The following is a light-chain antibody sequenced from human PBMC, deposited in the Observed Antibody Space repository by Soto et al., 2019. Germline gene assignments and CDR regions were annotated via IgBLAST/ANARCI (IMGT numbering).Light chain of an antibody. CDR3: QQRTNWPLYT. CDR1: QSVNSY. J-gene: IGKJ2*01. V-gene: IGKV3-11*01. CDR2: DAS. Sequence: EVVLTQSPATLSLSPGGRATLSCRASQSVNSYLAWYQQKPGQAPRLLIYDASNRDAGVPARFSGSGYGTDFTLTIDNLEPEDFAVYYCQQRTNWPLYTFGQGTKLEIK.